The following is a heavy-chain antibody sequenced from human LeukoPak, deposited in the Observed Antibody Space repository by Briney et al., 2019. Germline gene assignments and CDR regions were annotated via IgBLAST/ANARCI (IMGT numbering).Heavy chain of an antibody. CDR1: GYTFTNHG. Sequence: GASVKVSCKASGYTFTNHGINWVRQAPGQGLEWMGCINTNAGNPTYAQGFTGRFVFSLDTSVSTAYLQISSLKAEDTAVYYCARVYRGYSYGFLPNWFDPWGQGTLVTVSS. V-gene: IGHV7-4-1*02. D-gene: IGHD5-18*01. J-gene: IGHJ5*02. CDR2: INTNAGNP. CDR3: ARVYRGYSYGFLPNWFDP.